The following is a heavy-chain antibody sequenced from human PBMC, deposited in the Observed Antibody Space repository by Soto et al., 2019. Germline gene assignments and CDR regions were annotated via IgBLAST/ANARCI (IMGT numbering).Heavy chain of an antibody. D-gene: IGHD6-6*01. V-gene: IGHV1-2*02. J-gene: IGHJ5*02. CDR3: AKDLTRQLAYWLDP. CDR2: INAHSGGT. Sequence: ASVKVSCKASGFSFTGYYIHWLRQAPGQGLEWMGWINAHSGGTEYAQKIQGRVTLTRDTSIATAYLTLTSLTSDDTALYYCAKDLTRQLAYWLDPWGQGTQVTVSS. CDR1: GFSFTGYY.